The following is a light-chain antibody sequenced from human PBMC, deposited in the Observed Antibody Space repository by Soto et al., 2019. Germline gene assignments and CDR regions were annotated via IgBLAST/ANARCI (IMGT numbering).Light chain of an antibody. V-gene: IGKV1-5*02. CDR1: QSISSW. CDR2: DAF. CDR3: QQYNTYPWT. Sequence: DIQMTQSPSTLSASVGDRVTIICRASQSISSWLAWYQQKPGKAPKLLIYDAFNLESGVPSRLSGSGSGTEFTLSISSLQPDDFSTYYCQQYNTYPWTFGQGTKVEIK. J-gene: IGKJ1*01.